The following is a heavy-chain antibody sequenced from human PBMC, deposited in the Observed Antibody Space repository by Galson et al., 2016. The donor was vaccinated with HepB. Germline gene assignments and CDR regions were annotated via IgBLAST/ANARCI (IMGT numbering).Heavy chain of an antibody. D-gene: IGHD4-17*01. CDR3: ARGYDYGAPKGDF. V-gene: IGHV3-21*01. Sequence: SLRLSCAASGFTFSSYSMNWVRQAPGKGLEWASSISSSSYYIYYADSVKGRFTISRDNAKNSLYLQMNNLRAQDTAVYYCARGYDYGAPKGDFWGQGTLVTVSS. J-gene: IGHJ4*02. CDR2: ISSSSYYI. CDR1: GFTFSSYS.